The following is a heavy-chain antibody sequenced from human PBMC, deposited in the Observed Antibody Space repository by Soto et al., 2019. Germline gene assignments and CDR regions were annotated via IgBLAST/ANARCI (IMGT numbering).Heavy chain of an antibody. CDR1: GGTFSSYA. V-gene: IGHV1-69*01. J-gene: IGHJ6*02. D-gene: IGHD5-12*01. CDR2: IIPIFGTA. CDR3: ARGGYSGYDYYYYYGMDV. Sequence: QEQLVQSGAEVKKPGSSVKVSCKASGGTFSSYAISWVRQAPGQGLEWMGGIIPIFGTANYAQKFQGRVTITADESTSTAYMELSSLRSEDTAVYYCARGGYSGYDYYYYYGMDVWGQGTTVTVSS.